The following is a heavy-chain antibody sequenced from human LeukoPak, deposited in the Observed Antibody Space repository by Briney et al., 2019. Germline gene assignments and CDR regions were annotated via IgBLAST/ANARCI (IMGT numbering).Heavy chain of an antibody. J-gene: IGHJ4*02. CDR2: IYYSGST. V-gene: IGHV4-39*01. CDR1: GVSISSSSYY. D-gene: IGHD6-13*01. CDR3: ASPIAAAGYGLDY. Sequence: SETLSLTCTVSGVSISSSSYYWGWIRQPPGKGLEWIGSIYYSGSTYYNPSLKSRVTISVDTSKNRFSLKLSSVTAADTAVYYCASPIAAAGYGLDYWGQGTLVTVSS.